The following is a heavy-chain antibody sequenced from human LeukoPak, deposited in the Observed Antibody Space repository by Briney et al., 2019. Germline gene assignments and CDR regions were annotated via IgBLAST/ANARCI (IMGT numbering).Heavy chain of an antibody. V-gene: IGHV3-23*01. CDR2: ISNSGTGT. CDR1: GFSFSNYA. Sequence: GGSLRLSSAASGFSFSNYAMSWVRQAPGKGLEWVSAISNSGTGTYYADSVKGRFTISRDNSKNTLYLQMNSLRAEDTALYYCAKDARRTSGWYYFDYWGRGTLVTVSS. CDR3: AKDARRTSGWYYFDY. D-gene: IGHD6-19*01. J-gene: IGHJ4*02.